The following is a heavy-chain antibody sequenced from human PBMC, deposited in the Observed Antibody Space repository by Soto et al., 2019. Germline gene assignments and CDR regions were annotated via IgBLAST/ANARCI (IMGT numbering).Heavy chain of an antibody. CDR1: GFTFSSYG. CDR2: MWYDGSNK. J-gene: IGHJ4*02. V-gene: IGHV3-33*01. D-gene: IGHD3-10*01. Sequence: QVQLVESGGGVVQPGRSLRLSCAASGFTFSSYGMHWVRQAPGKGLEWVAVMWYDGSNKYYADSVKGRFTISRDNSKNTLYLQMKSLRAEDTAVYYCASSSYYGSGAALDYWGQGTLVTVSS. CDR3: ASSSYYGSGAALDY.